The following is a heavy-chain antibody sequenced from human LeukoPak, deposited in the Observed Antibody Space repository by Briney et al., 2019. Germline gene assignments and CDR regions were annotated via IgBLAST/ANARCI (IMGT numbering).Heavy chain of an antibody. J-gene: IGHJ5*02. D-gene: IGHD5-24*01. CDR1: GGSISSGGYY. CDR2: IYYSGST. Sequence: PSQTLSLTCTVSGGSISSGGYYWSWIRQHPGKGLEWIGYIYYSGSTYYNPSLKSRVTISVDTSKNQFSLKLSSVTAADTAVYYCAREVEMATTPTDNWFDPWGQGTLVTVSS. CDR3: AREVEMATTPTDNWFDP. V-gene: IGHV4-31*03.